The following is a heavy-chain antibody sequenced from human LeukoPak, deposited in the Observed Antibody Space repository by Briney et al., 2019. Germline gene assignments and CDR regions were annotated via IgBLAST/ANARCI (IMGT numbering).Heavy chain of an antibody. CDR1: GGSFSGYY. CDR2: IYYSGST. V-gene: IGHV4-59*12. J-gene: IGHJ3*02. CDR3: ARSESAPSFDI. Sequence: SETLSLTCAVYGGSFSGYYWSWIRQPPGKGLEWIGYIYYSGSTNYNPSLKSRVTISVDTSKNQFSLKLSSVTAADTAVYYCARSESAPSFDIWGQGTMVTVSS.